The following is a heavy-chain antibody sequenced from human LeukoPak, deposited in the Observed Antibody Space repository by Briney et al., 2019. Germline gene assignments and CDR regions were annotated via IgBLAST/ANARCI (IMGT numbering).Heavy chain of an antibody. CDR2: ISYDGSNK. V-gene: IGHV3-30-3*01. D-gene: IGHD2-2*01. CDR3: ARARRDCSSTTCFLYYFDY. J-gene: IGHJ4*02. Sequence: GGSLRLSCAASGFTFSSYAMHWVRQAPGKGLEWVAVISYDGSNKYYADSVKGRFTISRDNSKNTLYLQMNSLRAEDTAVYYCARARRDCSSTTCFLYYFDYWGQGTLVTVSS. CDR1: GFTFSSYA.